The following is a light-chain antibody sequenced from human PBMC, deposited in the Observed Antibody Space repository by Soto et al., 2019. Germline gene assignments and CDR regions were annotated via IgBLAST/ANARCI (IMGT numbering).Light chain of an antibody. J-gene: IGKJ1*01. CDR3: QQYGSSPTWT. Sequence: ESELTHSPGTPSLSPWEIATRSCRATQSVSSNYLAWYQQKPGQAPRLLIYGASTRATGIPDRFSGSGSGTDFTLTISRLEPEDSAVYYCQQYGSSPTWTFGQGTKVDI. CDR2: GAS. CDR1: QSVSSNY. V-gene: IGKV3-20*01.